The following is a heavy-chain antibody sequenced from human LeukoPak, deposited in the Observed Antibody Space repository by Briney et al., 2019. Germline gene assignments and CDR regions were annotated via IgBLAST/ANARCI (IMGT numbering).Heavy chain of an antibody. Sequence: PGGSLRLSCPASAFTFDDYAIHSVRHAPGRGLEWVSGISWNRGSIVYADSVKGRFTISRDNAKNSLYLQMNSLRAEDTAMYYCAKDMRPIDYDDYYFDYWGQGTVVTVTS. CDR1: AFTFDDYA. V-gene: IGHV3-9*01. J-gene: IGHJ4*02. CDR3: AKDMRPIDYDDYYFDY. D-gene: IGHD4-17*01. CDR2: ISWNRGSI.